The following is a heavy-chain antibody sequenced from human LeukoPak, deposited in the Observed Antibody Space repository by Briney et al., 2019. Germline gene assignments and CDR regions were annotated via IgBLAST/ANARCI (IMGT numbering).Heavy chain of an antibody. J-gene: IGHJ4*02. Sequence: GGSLRLSCAASGFTFSSYSMNWVRQAPGKGLEWVSSISSSSSYIYYAGSVKGRFTISRDNAKNSLYLQMNSLRAEDTAVYYCARDYGSGTIDYWGQGTLVTVSS. CDR1: GFTFSSYS. CDR2: ISSSSSYI. CDR3: ARDYGSGTIDY. V-gene: IGHV3-21*01. D-gene: IGHD3-10*01.